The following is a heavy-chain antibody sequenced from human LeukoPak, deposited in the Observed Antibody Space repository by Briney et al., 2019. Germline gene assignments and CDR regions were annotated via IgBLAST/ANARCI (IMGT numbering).Heavy chain of an antibody. J-gene: IGHJ3*02. CDR3: ARARSTPGYYDSSGYAFDI. V-gene: IGHV1-18*01. CDR2: ISAYNGNT. D-gene: IGHD3-22*01. Sequence: ASVKVSCKASGYTFTSYGISWVRQAPGQGLEWMGWISAYNGNTSYAQKLQGRVTMTTDTSTSTAYMELRSLRSDDTAVYYCARARSTPGYYDSSGYAFDIWGQGTMVTVSS. CDR1: GYTFTSYG.